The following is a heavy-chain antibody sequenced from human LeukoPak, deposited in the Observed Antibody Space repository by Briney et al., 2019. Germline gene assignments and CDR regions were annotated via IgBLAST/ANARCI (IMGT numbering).Heavy chain of an antibody. J-gene: IGHJ5*02. CDR2: VYSSGTT. CDR1: GGSISIGGYY. CDR3: ARAPGYSLDL. D-gene: IGHD5-18*01. Sequence: PSQTLSLTCTVSGGSISIGGYYWSWIRQSAGKGLEWIGRVYSSGTTNYNPTLESRVTISVDTSMNQFSLKVTSVTAADTAVYYCARAPGYSLDLWGQGTLVTVSS. V-gene: IGHV4-61*02.